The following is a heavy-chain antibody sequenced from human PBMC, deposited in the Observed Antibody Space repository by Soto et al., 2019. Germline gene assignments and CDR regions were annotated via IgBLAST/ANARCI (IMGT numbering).Heavy chain of an antibody. V-gene: IGHV3-53*04. Sequence: EVQLVESGGGLVQPGGSLRLSCAASGFTVSSNYMSWVRQAPGKGLEWVSVISSGGSTYYADSVKGRFTISRHNSKNTLYLQMNSLRAEDTAVYYWASGGSYERGGYWGKGTLVTVAS. CDR2: ISSGGST. CDR3: ASGGSYERGGY. J-gene: IGHJ4*02. D-gene: IGHD1-26*01. CDR1: GFTVSSNY.